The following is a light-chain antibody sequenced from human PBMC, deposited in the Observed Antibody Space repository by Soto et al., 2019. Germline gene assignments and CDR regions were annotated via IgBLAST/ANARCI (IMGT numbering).Light chain of an antibody. CDR2: KAS. J-gene: IGKJ1*01. Sequence: DIQMTQSPSTLSASVGDRVIITCRASQSISNWLAWYQQKPGKAPNLLIYKASSLKSGVPSRFSGSGSGTEFTLTISSLQPDDFGPYYCQQYDTYWTFGQGTKVDIK. CDR1: QSISNW. CDR3: QQYDTYWT. V-gene: IGKV1-5*03.